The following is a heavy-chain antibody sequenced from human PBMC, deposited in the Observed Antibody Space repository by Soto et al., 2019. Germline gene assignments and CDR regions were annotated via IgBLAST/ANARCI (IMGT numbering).Heavy chain of an antibody. CDR2: IYWDDDK. D-gene: IGHD6-13*01. CDR3: AHRRELVCFDY. Sequence: QITLKESGPTLVKPTQTLTLTCTFSGFSLSTSGEGVAWIRQPPGKALEWLALIYWDDDKRYSPTLQSRLTITKDTSKNQVVLTITNVDPVDTATYYCAHRRELVCFDYWGQGTLVTVSS. J-gene: IGHJ4*02. CDR1: GFSLSTSGEG. V-gene: IGHV2-5*02.